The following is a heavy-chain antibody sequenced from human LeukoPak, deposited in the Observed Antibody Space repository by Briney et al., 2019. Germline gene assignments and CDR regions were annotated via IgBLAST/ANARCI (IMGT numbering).Heavy chain of an antibody. CDR3: ARDYDFWSGYYYYYGMDV. CDR1: GFTFSDYY. Sequence: GGSLRLSCAASGFTFSDYYMSWIRQAPGKGLEWVSVIYSGGSTYYADSVKGRFTISRDNSKNTLYLQMNSLRAEDTAVYYCARDYDFWSGYYYYYGMDVWGQGTTVTVSS. V-gene: IGHV3-66*01. CDR2: IYSGGST. J-gene: IGHJ6*02. D-gene: IGHD3-3*01.